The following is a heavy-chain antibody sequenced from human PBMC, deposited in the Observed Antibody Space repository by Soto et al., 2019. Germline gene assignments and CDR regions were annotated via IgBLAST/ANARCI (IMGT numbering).Heavy chain of an antibody. V-gene: IGHV1-18*01. CDR2: ISAYNGNT. CDR1: GYTFTSYG. CDR3: ARDTFPYWYDDRVRSWFDP. Sequence: QVQLVQSGAEVKKPGASVKVSCKASGYTFTSYGISWVRQAPGQGLEWMGWISAYNGNTNYAQKLQSRVTMTTDTSTSTAYMELRSLRSDDTAVYYCARDTFPYWYDDRVRSWFDPWGQGTLVTVSS. D-gene: IGHD3-22*01. J-gene: IGHJ5*02.